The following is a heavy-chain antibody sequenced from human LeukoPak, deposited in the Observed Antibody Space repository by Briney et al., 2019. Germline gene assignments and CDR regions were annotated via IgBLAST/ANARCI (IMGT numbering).Heavy chain of an antibody. CDR1: GFTFTTYA. V-gene: IGHV3-23*01. CDR2: ISGGGSST. CDR3: ARDYYDSSGYYYFDY. J-gene: IGHJ4*02. Sequence: GGSLRLSCAASGFTFTTYAMSWVRQTPGKGLEWVSSISGGGSSTYYADSVKGRFTISRDDSKNTLYLQMNSLRAEDTAVYYCARDYYDSSGYYYFDYWGQGTLVTVSS. D-gene: IGHD3-22*01.